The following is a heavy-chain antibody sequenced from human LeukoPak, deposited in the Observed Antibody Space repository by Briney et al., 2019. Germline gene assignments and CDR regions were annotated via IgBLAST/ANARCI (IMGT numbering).Heavy chain of an antibody. CDR1: GFTFSSYS. J-gene: IGHJ5*02. CDR3: ARDLGVTIPNWFDP. D-gene: IGHD4-11*01. Sequence: GGSLRLSCAASGFTFSSYSMNWVRQAPGKGLEWVSSISSSSSYIYYADSVKGRFTISRDNAKNSLYLQMNSLRAEDTAVYYCARDLGVTIPNWFDPWGQGTLVTVSS. CDR2: ISSSSSYI. V-gene: IGHV3-21*01.